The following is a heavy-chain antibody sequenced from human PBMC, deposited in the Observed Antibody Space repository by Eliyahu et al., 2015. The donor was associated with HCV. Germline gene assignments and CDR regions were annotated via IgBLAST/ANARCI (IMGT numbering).Heavy chain of an antibody. CDR1: GXPSXSTSG. J-gene: IGHJ4*02. CDR2: LRYDEVSR. Sequence: QVQLVESGGGVVQPGGSLRLSCAASGXPSXSTSGMHWVRQAPGKGXEWVAFLRYDEVSRYYVDSVKGRFTVSRDNSKNTWFLQMNSLRAEDTAVYYCARGRDYGFDYWGQGTLVTVSS. V-gene: IGHV3-30*02. D-gene: IGHD4-17*01. CDR3: ARGRDYGFDY.